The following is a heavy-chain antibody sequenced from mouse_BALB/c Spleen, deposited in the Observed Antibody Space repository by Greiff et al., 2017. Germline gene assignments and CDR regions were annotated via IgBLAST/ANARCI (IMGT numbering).Heavy chain of an antibody. J-gene: IGHJ3*01. D-gene: IGHD2-3*01. CDR3: ARNGDLGYDGYCLFAY. Sequence: QVQLQQPGAELVRPGASVKLSCKASGYSFTSYWMNWVQQRPGQGLEWIGMIHPSDSETRLNQKFKDKATLTVDKSSSTAYMQLSSPTSEDSAVYYCARNGDLGYDGYCLFAYWGQGTLVTVAA. CDR1: GYSFTSYW. V-gene: IGHV1-61*01. CDR2: IHPSDSET.